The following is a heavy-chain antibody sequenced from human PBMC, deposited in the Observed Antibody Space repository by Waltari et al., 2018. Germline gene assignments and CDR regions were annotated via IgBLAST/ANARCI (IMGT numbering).Heavy chain of an antibody. CDR1: GGSISSSNW. J-gene: IGHJ4*02. CDR2: IYHSGST. CDR3: ARAGLPMITFGGVIVPPHFDY. V-gene: IGHV4-4*02. D-gene: IGHD3-16*02. Sequence: QVQLQESGPGLVKPSGTLSLTCAVSGGSISSSNWGSWVRQPPGEGLEWIGEIYHSGSTNYNPSLKSRVSISVDKSKNQFSLKLNSVTAADTAVYYCARAGLPMITFGGVIVPPHFDYWGQGTLVTVSS.